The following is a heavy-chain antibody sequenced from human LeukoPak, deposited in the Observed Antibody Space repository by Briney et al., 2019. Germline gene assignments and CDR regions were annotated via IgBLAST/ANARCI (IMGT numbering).Heavy chain of an antibody. J-gene: IGHJ4*02. CDR1: GFTFSSYA. Sequence: GSLRLSCAASGFTFSSYAMSWVRQAPGKGLEWIGRFKSRSAGGTTDYAAPVKGRFTISRDDSKSTLYLQMDSLKTEDTAMYYCTTDSYGKYDYWGQGTLVTVSS. CDR2: FKSRSAGGTT. V-gene: IGHV3-15*01. CDR3: TTDSYGKYDY. D-gene: IGHD3-10*01.